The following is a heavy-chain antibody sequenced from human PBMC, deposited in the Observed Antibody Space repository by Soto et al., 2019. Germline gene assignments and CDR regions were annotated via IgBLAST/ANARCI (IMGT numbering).Heavy chain of an antibody. Sequence: TSETLSLTCTVSGGSISSYYWSWIRQPPGKGLEWIGYIYYSGSTNYNPSLKSRVTISVDTSKNQFSLKLSSVTAADTAVYYCARVAPGTGGYFDYWGQGTLVTVSS. V-gene: IGHV4-59*01. J-gene: IGHJ4*02. CDR2: IYYSGST. CDR1: GGSISSYY. CDR3: ARVAPGTGGYFDY. D-gene: IGHD2-8*02.